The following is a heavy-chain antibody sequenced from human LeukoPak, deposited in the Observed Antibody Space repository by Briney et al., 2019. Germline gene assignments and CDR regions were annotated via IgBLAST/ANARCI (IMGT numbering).Heavy chain of an antibody. Sequence: GGSLRLSCAASGFTFSSYAMSWVRQAPGKGLEWVSAISGSGGSTYYADSVKGRFTISRGNSKNTLYLQMNSLRAEDTAVYYCAKDPLYSGSYYFDYWGQGTLVTVSS. D-gene: IGHD1-26*01. J-gene: IGHJ4*02. V-gene: IGHV3-23*01. CDR2: ISGSGGST. CDR1: GFTFSSYA. CDR3: AKDPLYSGSYYFDY.